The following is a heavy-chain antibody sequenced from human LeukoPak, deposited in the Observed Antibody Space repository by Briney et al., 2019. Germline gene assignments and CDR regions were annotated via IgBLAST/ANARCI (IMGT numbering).Heavy chain of an antibody. Sequence: GGSLRLSCAASGFTFSNYAMHWVRQAPGKGLEWLTVISYDGSNEFYADSVKGRFTISRDNSKNTLYLQMNSLRAEDTAVYSCARESNRSPSWAPLIWGQGTLVTVSS. J-gene: IGHJ4*02. D-gene: IGHD1-26*01. CDR1: GFTFSNYA. V-gene: IGHV3-30-3*01. CDR3: ARESNRSPSWAPLI. CDR2: ISYDGSNE.